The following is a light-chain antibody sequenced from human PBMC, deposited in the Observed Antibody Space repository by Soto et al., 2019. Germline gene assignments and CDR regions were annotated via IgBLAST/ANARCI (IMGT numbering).Light chain of an antibody. J-gene: IGLJ1*01. CDR3: QSYDSTLSARYV. V-gene: IGLV1-40*01. CDR2: GNI. Sequence: QSVLTQPPSVSGAPGQRVTISCTGSSSNIGAGYDVHWYQQRPGTAPKLLIFGNINRPSGVPDRFSGSKSGTSASLAITGLQAEDEGDYCCQSYDSTLSARYVFGTGTKRTVL. CDR1: SSNIGAGYD.